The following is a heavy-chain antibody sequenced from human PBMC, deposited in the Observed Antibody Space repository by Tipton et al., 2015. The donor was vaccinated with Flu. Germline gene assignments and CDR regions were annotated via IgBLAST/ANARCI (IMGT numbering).Heavy chain of an antibody. CDR2: IYSGGTI. D-gene: IGHD3-16*02. CDR1: GFTVSSNY. Sequence: SLRLSCAASGFTVSSNYMSWVRQAPGKGLEWVSVIYSGGTIYYADSVKGRFTTSRDNSKNTLYLQINGLRAEDTAVYYCARASGHYDYVWGGYRLDGFDIWGQGTMVTVSS. J-gene: IGHJ3*02. CDR3: ARASGHYDYVWGGYRLDGFDI. V-gene: IGHV3-53*01.